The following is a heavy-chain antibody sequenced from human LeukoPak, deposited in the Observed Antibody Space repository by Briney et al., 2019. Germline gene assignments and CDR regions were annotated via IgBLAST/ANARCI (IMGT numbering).Heavy chain of an antibody. CDR1: GFTFSDYY. CDR2: ISSSGSTI. Sequence: GGSLRLSCAASGFTFSDYYMSWIRQAPGKVLEWVSYISSSGSTIYYADSVKGRFTISRDNAKNSLYLQMNSLRAEDTTVYYCASTIAVAGPALDYWGQGTLVTVSS. CDR3: ASTIAVAGPALDY. J-gene: IGHJ4*02. V-gene: IGHV3-11*01. D-gene: IGHD6-19*01.